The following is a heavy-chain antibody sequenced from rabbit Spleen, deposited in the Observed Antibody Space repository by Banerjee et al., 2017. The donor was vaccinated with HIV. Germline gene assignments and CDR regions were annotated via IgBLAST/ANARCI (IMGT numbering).Heavy chain of an antibody. V-gene: IGHV1S45*01. D-gene: IGHD1-1*01. CDR2: INVYTGKP. Sequence: QEQLVESGGGLVKPEGSLTLTCKASGFSFSDRDVMCWVRQAPGKGLQWIACINVYTGKPVYASWAKGRFTISRTSSTTVTLQMTSLTAADTATYFCARDLTSVVGWNFNFWGQGTLVTVS. CDR1: GFSFSDRDV. CDR3: ARDLTSVVGWNFNF. J-gene: IGHJ4*01.